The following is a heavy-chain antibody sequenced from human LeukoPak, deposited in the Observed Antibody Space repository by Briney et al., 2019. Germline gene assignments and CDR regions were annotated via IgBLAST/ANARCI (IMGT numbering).Heavy chain of an antibody. CDR3: ASFLAHDYYYYYGMDV. CDR1: GFTVSSNY. CDR2: IYSGGST. V-gene: IGHV3-66*01. Sequence: GGSLRLSCAASGFTVSSNYMSWVRQAPGKGLEWVSVIYSGGSTYYADSVKGRFTISRDNSKNTLYLQMNSLRDEDTAVYYCASFLAHDYYYYYGMDVWGQGTTVTVSS. J-gene: IGHJ6*02. D-gene: IGHD2/OR15-2a*01.